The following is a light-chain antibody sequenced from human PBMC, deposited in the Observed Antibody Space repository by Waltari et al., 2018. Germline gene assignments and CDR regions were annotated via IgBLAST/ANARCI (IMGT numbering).Light chain of an antibody. CDR1: QRILSASNNKNY. J-gene: IGKJ4*01. CDR3: QQYSTVPVT. Sequence: DIVMTQSPDSLAVSLGERATINCEASQRILSASNNKNYRAYYPQKPCQPPKLLIHWASTRQSGVPDRFSASGSGTDFTLTISSLQAEDVAVYYCQQYSTVPVTFGGGTKVEIK. V-gene: IGKV4-1*01. CDR2: WAS.